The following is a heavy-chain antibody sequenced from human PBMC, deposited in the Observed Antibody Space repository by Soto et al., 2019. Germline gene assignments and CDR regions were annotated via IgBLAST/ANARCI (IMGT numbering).Heavy chain of an antibody. D-gene: IGHD3-3*01. CDR3: AQTRAIFGVATRIYYFDY. J-gene: IGHJ4*02. Sequence: QITLKESGPTLVKPTQTLTLTCTFSGFSLSTSGVGVGWIRQPPGKALEWLALIYWDDDKRYSPSLKSRHTRTKDTSKNQVVLTMTNMDPVDTATDYCAQTRAIFGVATRIYYFDYWGQGTLVTVSS. V-gene: IGHV2-5*02. CDR2: IYWDDDK. CDR1: GFSLSTSGVG.